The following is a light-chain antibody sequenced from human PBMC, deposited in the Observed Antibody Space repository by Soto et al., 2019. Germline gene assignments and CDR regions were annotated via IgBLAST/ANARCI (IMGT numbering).Light chain of an antibody. CDR3: QQYNNYWT. CDR1: QSIGSW. V-gene: IGKV1-5*01. J-gene: IGKJ1*01. Sequence: DIQMTQSPSTLSASVGDRVTITCRASQSIGSWLAWYQQKPGKAPKVLIYDASSLESGVPSRFSGSGSGTEFTLTINTLQPDDFATYFCQQYNNYWTFGQGTKVEIK. CDR2: DAS.